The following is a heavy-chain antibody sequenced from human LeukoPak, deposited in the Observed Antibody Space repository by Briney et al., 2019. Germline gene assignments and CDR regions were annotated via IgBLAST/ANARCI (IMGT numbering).Heavy chain of an antibody. J-gene: IGHJ4*02. V-gene: IGHV4-59*01. D-gene: IGHD3-22*01. CDR2: IYYSGST. Sequence: KPSETLSLTCTVSGGSISRYYWSWIRQPPGKGLEWIGYIYYSGSTNYNPSLKSRVTMSLDTSRNQFSLKLSSVTAADTAVYYCAREYHYYDTRGYYYFDYWGQGTLVTVSS. CDR3: AREYHYYDTRGYYYFDY. CDR1: GGSISRYY.